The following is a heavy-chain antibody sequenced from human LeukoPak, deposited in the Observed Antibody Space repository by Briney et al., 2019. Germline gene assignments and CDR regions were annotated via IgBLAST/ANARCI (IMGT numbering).Heavy chain of an antibody. J-gene: IGHJ4*02. CDR1: GFTFRSYW. CDR2: TNRDGSGT. V-gene: IGHV3-74*01. CDR3: ATDQDTAMQY. Sequence: GGSLRLSCAASGFTFRSYWMHWVRQAPGKGLVWVSRTNRDGSGTSYADSVKGRFTISRDNTRNTLYLQMNSLRAEDTAVYYCATDQDTAMQYWGQGTLVTVSS. D-gene: IGHD5-18*01.